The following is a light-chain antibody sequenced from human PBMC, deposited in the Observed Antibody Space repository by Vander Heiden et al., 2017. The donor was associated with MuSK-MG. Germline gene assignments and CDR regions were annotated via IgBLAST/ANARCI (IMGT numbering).Light chain of an antibody. J-gene: IGKJ1*01. CDR3: QQYYNSPWT. V-gene: IGKV4-1*01. CDR1: QSLLYSSNNKNY. Sequence: IVMTQSSDSLTVSLGERATIDCKSSQSLLYSSNNKNYLVWYQQKPGQPPKLLISWASTRESGVPDRFSGSGSETDFTLTINSLQAEDVGVYYCQQYYNSPWTFGQGTKVEIK. CDR2: WAS.